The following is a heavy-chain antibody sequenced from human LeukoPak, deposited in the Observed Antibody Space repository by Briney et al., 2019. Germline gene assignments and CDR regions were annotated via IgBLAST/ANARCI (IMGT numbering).Heavy chain of an antibody. CDR2: IYYSGST. J-gene: IGHJ4*02. CDR3: ARGRSLTGQSDY. CDR1: GGSISNSY. V-gene: IGHV4-59*01. D-gene: IGHD7-27*01. Sequence: SETLSLTCTVSGGSISNSYWSWIRQPPGKGLEWIGYIYYSGSTNYNPSLKSRVTISVDTSKNQFSLKLSSVTAADTAVYYCARGRSLTGQSDYWGPGTLVTVSS.